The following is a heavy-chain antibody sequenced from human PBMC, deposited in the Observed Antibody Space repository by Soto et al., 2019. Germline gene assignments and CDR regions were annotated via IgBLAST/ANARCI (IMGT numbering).Heavy chain of an antibody. CDR3: AGDRSGSSSWYHRAFDI. Sequence: SQTLSLTCTVSGCSISSGGYYWSWIRQHPGKGLEWIGYIYYSGSTYYNPSLKSRVTISVDTSKNQFSLKLSSVTAADTAVYSWAGDRSGSSSWYHRAFDIWGQGTMVTVSS. J-gene: IGHJ3*02. CDR2: IYYSGST. D-gene: IGHD6-13*01. V-gene: IGHV4-31*03. CDR1: GCSISSGGYY.